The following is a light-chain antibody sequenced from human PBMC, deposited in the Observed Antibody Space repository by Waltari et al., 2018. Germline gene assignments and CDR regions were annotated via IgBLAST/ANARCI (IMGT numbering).Light chain of an antibody. CDR3: SSHTTTSTLV. V-gene: IGLV2-14*03. J-gene: IGLJ2*01. CDR2: DVT. CDR1: SADIGIYNY. Sequence: QSALTQPAAMSGSPGQSITMSCTGTSADIGIYNYVSWYQHHPGEAPKLIIFDVTKRPSGISDRFSGSKSGNTAPLTISGLQTEDEGHYYCSSHTTTSTLVFGGGTKLTVL.